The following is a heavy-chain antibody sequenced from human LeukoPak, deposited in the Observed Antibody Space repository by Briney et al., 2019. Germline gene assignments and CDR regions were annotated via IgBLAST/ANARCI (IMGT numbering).Heavy chain of an antibody. CDR1: GFTSIPSE. D-gene: IGHD2-15*01. J-gene: IGHJ1*01. V-gene: IGHV3-48*03. Sequence: GGSLRLSCAASGFTSIPSELNWVRQAPGKGLEWISYISHTGSLIYYADSVKGRFTISRDNANNFLYLQMDSLRVEDTGTYYCSSYCSEGTCYGYFHHWGQGTLVSVSS. CDR3: SSYCSEGTCYGYFHH. CDR2: ISHTGSLI.